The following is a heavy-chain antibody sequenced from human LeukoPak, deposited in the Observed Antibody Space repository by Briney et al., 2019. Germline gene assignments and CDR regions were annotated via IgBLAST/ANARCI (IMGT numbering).Heavy chain of an antibody. Sequence: GASVKVSCKASGGTFSSYAISWVRQAPGQGLEWMGWINPNSGGTNYARKFQGRVTMTRDTSISTAYMELSRLRSDDTAVYYCARGVNWNYATYYYYMDVWGKGTTVTVSS. V-gene: IGHV1-2*02. CDR1: GGTFSSYA. CDR2: INPNSGGT. CDR3: ARGVNWNYATYYYYMDV. J-gene: IGHJ6*03. D-gene: IGHD1-7*01.